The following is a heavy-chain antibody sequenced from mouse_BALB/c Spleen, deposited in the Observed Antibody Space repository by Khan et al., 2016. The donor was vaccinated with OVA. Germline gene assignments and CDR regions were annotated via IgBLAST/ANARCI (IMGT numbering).Heavy chain of an antibody. CDR3: AIYYLFVY. Sequence: EVMLVESGGGLVKPGGSLKVSCAASGFTFSNYAMSWVRQTPEKRLEWVASISTGDTTYYPDSVMGRFTISRDNARNILYLQMSSLRSDVTAMYDGAIYYLFVYWGQGTVVTGSA. CDR2: ISTGDTT. CDR1: GFTFSNYA. D-gene: IGHD1-1*01. V-gene: IGHV5-6-5*01. J-gene: IGHJ3*01.